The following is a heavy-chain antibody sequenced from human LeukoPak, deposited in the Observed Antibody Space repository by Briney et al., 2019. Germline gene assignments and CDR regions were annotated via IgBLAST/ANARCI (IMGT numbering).Heavy chain of an antibody. V-gene: IGHV3-33*08. CDR1: GFIFRNYW. Sequence: PGGSLRLSCAATGFIFRNYWMGWVRQAPGKGLEWVAVIWYDGSNKYYADSVKGRFTISRDNSKNTLYLQMNSLRAEDTAVYYCARDGVARAFDYWGQGTLVTVSS. J-gene: IGHJ4*02. CDR2: IWYDGSNK. D-gene: IGHD2-15*01. CDR3: ARDGVARAFDY.